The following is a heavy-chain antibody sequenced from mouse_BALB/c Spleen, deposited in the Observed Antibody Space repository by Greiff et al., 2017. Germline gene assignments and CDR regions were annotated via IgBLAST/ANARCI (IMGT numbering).Heavy chain of an antibody. J-gene: IGHJ2*01. D-gene: IGHD4-1*01. V-gene: IGHV14-3*02. CDR2: IDPANGNT. CDR3: ARAGTLYYFDY. Sequence: EVQLQQSGPELVKPGASVKISCKASGYSFTGYYMHWVKQRPEQGLEWIGRIDPANGNTKYDPKFQGKATITADTSSNTAYLQLSSLTSEDTAVYYCARAGTLYYFDYWGQGTTLTVSS. CDR1: GYSFTGYY.